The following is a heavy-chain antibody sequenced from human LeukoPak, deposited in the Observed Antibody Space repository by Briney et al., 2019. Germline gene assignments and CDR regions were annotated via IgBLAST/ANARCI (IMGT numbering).Heavy chain of an antibody. CDR3: ARVFTDTLTGYYTQRNDAFDI. V-gene: IGHV1-69*01. CDR1: GGTFSSYA. D-gene: IGHD3-9*01. CDR2: IIPIFGTA. Sequence: GSSVKVSCKASGGTFSSYAISWVRQAPGQGLEWMGGIIPIFGTANYAQKFQGRVTITADESTSTAYMELSSLRSEDTAVYYCARVFTDTLTGYYTQRNDAFDIWGQGTMVTVSS. J-gene: IGHJ3*02.